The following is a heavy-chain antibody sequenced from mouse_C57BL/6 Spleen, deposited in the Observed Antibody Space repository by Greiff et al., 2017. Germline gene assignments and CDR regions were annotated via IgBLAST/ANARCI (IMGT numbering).Heavy chain of an antibody. CDR2: IYPRSGNT. CDR3: ARYSSGYAY. D-gene: IGHD3-2*02. J-gene: IGHJ3*01. Sequence: VMLVESGAELARPGASVKLSCKASGYTFTSYGISWVKQRTGQGLEWIGEIYPRSGNTYYNEKFKGKATLTADKSSSTAYMELRSLTSEDSAVYFCARYSSGYAYWGQGTLVTVSA. CDR1: GYTFTSYG. V-gene: IGHV1-81*01.